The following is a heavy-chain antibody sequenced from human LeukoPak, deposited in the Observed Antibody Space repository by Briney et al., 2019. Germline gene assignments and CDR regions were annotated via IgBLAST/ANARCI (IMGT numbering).Heavy chain of an antibody. CDR2: IWYDGSNR. J-gene: IGHJ4*02. CDR3: AKDRDTSGWRYFDY. D-gene: IGHD6-19*01. V-gene: IGHV3-30*02. CDR1: GFTFSTYG. Sequence: GGSLRLSCATSGFTFSTYGMHWVRQAPGKGLEWVAAIWYDGSNRNYVDSVKGRFTISRDNSKNTLYLQMNSLRTEDTGLFYCAKDRDTSGWRYFDYWGQGTLVTVSS.